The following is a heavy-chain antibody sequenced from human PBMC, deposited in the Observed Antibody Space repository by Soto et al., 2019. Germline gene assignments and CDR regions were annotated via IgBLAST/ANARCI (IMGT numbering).Heavy chain of an antibody. CDR2: ISYDGSNK. CDR1: GFTFSSYA. CDR3: ARDPLWGTAMVLWYFDL. J-gene: IGHJ2*01. Sequence: QVQLVESGGGVVQPGRSLRLSCAASGFTFSSYAMHWVRQAPGKGLEWVAVISYDGSNKYYADSVKGRFTISRDNSKNTLYLQMNSLRAEDTAVYYCARDPLWGTAMVLWYFDLWGRGTLAPVSS. D-gene: IGHD5-18*01. V-gene: IGHV3-30-3*01.